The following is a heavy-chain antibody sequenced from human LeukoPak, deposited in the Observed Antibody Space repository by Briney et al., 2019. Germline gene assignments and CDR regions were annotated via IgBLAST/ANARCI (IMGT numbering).Heavy chain of an antibody. J-gene: IGHJ4*02. CDR3: AKEYYVWGSYRLDY. CDR2: ISSSSSYI. CDR1: GFTFSSYS. V-gene: IGHV3-21*01. Sequence: GGSLRLSCAASGFTFSSYSMNWVRQAPGKGLEWVSSISSSSSYIYYADSVKGRFTISRDNAKNSLYLQMNSLRAEDTAVYYCAKEYYVWGSYRLDYWGQGTLVTVSS. D-gene: IGHD3-16*02.